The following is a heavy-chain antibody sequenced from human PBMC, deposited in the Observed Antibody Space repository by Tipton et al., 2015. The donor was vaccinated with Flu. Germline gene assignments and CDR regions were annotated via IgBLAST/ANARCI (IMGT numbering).Heavy chain of an antibody. CDR1: GESFSGFY. J-gene: IGHJ4*02. D-gene: IGHD1-20*01. V-gene: IGHV4-34*01. Sequence: GLVKPSETLSLTCAVYGESFSGFYWSWIRQPPGKGLEWFGEISPTGSANSSPSLKGRVTMSVDTSKHQFSLQLRSLPAADMAVYYCARKVTKSPHTWNYIDHWGQTTLVTVSS. CDR3: ARKVTKSPHTWNYIDH. CDR2: ISPTGSA.